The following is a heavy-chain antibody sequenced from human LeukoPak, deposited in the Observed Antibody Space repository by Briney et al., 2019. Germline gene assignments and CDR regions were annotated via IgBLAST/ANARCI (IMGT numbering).Heavy chain of an antibody. CDR2: IDSFDGST. V-gene: IGHV1-46*01. Sequence: GASVKVSCKASGYPFTRFYMHWLRQAPGQGLEWMGIIDSFDGSTTYSQKFQGRVSMARDMSTSTIYLEFSSLTSEDTAVYYCARGGAPPHYYDNTGLWPPYFDAWCQGALVTVSS. CDR3: ARGGAPPHYYDNTGLWPPYFDA. J-gene: IGHJ4*02. D-gene: IGHD3-22*01. CDR1: GYPFTRFY.